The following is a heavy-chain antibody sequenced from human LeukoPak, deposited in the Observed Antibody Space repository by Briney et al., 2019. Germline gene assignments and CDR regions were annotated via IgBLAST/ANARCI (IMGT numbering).Heavy chain of an antibody. V-gene: IGHV3-23*01. D-gene: IGHD1-20*01. CDR3: AKDGYNWIAFDD. CDR1: GFTFSNYG. CDR2: ISGTGFTT. J-gene: IGHJ4*02. Sequence: LTGGSLRLSCAAAGFTFSNYGMCWVRQPPGKGLEWVAYISGTGFTTYYADSAKGRFTISSDSSKNTLFLQMNSLRAEDTAIYYCAKDGYNWIAFDDWGQGTLVTVSS.